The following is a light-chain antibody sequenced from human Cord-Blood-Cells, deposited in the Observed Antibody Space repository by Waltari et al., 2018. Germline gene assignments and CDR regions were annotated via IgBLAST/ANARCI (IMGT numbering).Light chain of an antibody. CDR1: ALPKQH. CDR2: KDS. J-gene: IGLJ2*01. CDR3: QSADSSGTYV. Sequence: SYELTQPPSVPVSPGQTARITCSGDALPKQHAYWYQQKPGQAPVLVIYKDSERPSGIPERFSGSSSGTTVTLTISGVQAEDEADYYCQSADSSGTYVFGGGTKLTVL. V-gene: IGLV3-25*03.